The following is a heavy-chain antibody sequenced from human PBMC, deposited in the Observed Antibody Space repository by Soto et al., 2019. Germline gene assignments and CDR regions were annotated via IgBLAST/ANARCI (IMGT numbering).Heavy chain of an antibody. CDR2: IFHSGTT. V-gene: IGHV4-4*02. J-gene: IGHJ5*02. CDR1: GDSINTTNW. D-gene: IGHD6-25*01. CDR3: VGGLGWLDP. Sequence: QVQLQESGPGLVKPSGTLSLTCSVSGDSINTTNWWSWVRQPPGRGLEWIGEIFHSGTTNYNPSLKNRATISIDESINQFSLKLISVTAADTGVYFCVGGLGWLDPWGQGTLVTVSS.